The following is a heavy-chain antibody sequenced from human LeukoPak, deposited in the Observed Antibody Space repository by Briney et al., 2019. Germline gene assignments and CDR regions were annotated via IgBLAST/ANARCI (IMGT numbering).Heavy chain of an antibody. J-gene: IGHJ6*03. V-gene: IGHV3-11*04. Sequence: GGSLRLSCAGSGFTFSDYYMSWIRQAPGKGLEWVSYISSSGSTIYYADSVKGRFTISRDNAKNSLYLQMNSLRAEDTAVYYCARGIITIFGVVHDPWYYMDVWGKGTTVTVSS. CDR1: GFTFSDYY. D-gene: IGHD3-3*01. CDR3: ARGIITIFGVVHDPWYYMDV. CDR2: ISSSGSTI.